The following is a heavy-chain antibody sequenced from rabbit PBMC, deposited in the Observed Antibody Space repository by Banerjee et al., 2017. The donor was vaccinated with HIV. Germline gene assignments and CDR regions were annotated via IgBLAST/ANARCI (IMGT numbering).Heavy chain of an antibody. CDR2: IYTDSNGDT. CDR3: ARGMFGSISVYSNL. CDR1: GFSFSSTYY. D-gene: IGHD1-1*01. Sequence: QEQLVESGGGLVQPEGSLTLTCTASGFSFSSTYYMCWVRQAPGKGLEWIGCIYTDSNGDTHYASWAKGRFTISKPSSTTVTLQMTSLTAADTATYFCARGMFGSISVYSNLWGQGTLVTVS. V-gene: IGHV1S45*01. J-gene: IGHJ4*01.